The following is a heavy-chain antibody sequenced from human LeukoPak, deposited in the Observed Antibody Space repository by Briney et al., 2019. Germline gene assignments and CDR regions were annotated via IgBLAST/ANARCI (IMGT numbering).Heavy chain of an antibody. CDR1: GYTFTSYA. V-gene: IGHV1-3*01. J-gene: IGHJ4*02. Sequence: ASVKVSCKASGYTFTSYAMHWVRQAPGQRLEWMGWINAGNGNTKYSQKFQGRVTITRDTSASTAYMELSSLRSEDTAVYYCARGRVVVAATFDYWGQGTLVTVSS. D-gene: IGHD2-15*01. CDR2: INAGNGNT. CDR3: ARGRVVVAATFDY.